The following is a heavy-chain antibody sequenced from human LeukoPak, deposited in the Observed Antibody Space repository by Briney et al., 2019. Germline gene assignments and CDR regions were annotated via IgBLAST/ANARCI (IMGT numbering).Heavy chain of an antibody. J-gene: IGHJ4*02. CDR1: GFTFSSYG. V-gene: IGHV3-30*02. D-gene: IGHD2-2*02. CDR3: AKDKVYCSSTSCYTFDY. CDR2: IRYDGSNK. Sequence: GGSLRLSCAASGFTFSSYGMHWVRQAPGKGPEWVAFIRYDGSNKYYADSVKGRFTISRDNSKNTLYLQMNSLRAEDTAVYYCAKDKVYCSSTSCYTFDYWGQGTLVTVSS.